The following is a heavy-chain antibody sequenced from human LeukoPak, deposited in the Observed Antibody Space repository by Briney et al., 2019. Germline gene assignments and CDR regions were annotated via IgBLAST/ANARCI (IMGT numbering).Heavy chain of an antibody. CDR1: GFSVNRNY. CDR2: TYSGGNT. Sequence: PGGSLRLSCAASGFSVNRNYMSWVRQAPGKGLEWVSVTYSGGNTYYADSVKDRFIVSRDNSKNTVYLHMSSLTAADTALYYCARDPSGSASDNSFTLPKGMDVWGQGTTVTVSS. CDR3: ARDPSGSASDNSFTLPKGMDV. D-gene: IGHD5-12*01. J-gene: IGHJ6*02. V-gene: IGHV3-66*01.